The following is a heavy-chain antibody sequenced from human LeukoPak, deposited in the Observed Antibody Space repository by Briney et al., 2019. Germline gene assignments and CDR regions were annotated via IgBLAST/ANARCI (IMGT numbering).Heavy chain of an antibody. J-gene: IGHJ6*03. CDR2: ISSSSSYI. V-gene: IGHV3-21*01. Sequence: GGSLRLSCAASGFTFSSYSMNWVRQAPGKGLELVSSISSSSSYIYYADSVKGRFTISGDNAKNSLYLQMNSLRAEDTAVYYCARDGVVVPAAIGYYYYMDVWGKGTTVTVSS. D-gene: IGHD2-2*01. CDR3: ARDGVVVPAAIGYYYYMDV. CDR1: GFTFSSYS.